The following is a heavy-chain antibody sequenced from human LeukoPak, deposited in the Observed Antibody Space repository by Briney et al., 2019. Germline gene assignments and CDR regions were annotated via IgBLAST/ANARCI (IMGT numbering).Heavy chain of an antibody. Sequence: PGGSLRLSCAASEFTISNYWMTWVRQAPGRGLDWVANIENDGSQKYYADSVKGRFTISRDNAENSLYLQMNSLRAEDTAVYYCAKFNTNPGYALDIWGQGTMVTVSS. CDR3: AKFNTNPGYALDI. V-gene: IGHV3-7*01. CDR2: IENDGSQK. CDR1: EFTISNYW. J-gene: IGHJ3*02. D-gene: IGHD5-18*01.